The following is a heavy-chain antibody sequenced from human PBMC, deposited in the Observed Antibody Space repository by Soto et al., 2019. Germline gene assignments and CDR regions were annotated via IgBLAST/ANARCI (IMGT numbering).Heavy chain of an antibody. Sequence: PSETLSLTCTFSGGSISSYYWSWIRQPPGKGLEWIGYIYYSGSTNYNPSLKSRVTISVDTSKNQFSLKLSSVTAADTAVYYCAREWGIATYYYGSGSHYYMDVWGKGTTVTVSS. CDR2: IYYSGST. V-gene: IGHV4-59*01. J-gene: IGHJ6*03. D-gene: IGHD3-10*01. CDR3: AREWGIATYYYGSGSHYYMDV. CDR1: GGSISSYY.